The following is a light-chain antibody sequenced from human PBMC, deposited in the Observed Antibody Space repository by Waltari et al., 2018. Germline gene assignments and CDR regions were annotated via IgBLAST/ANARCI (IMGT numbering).Light chain of an antibody. CDR3: GTWDSSLSGAV. V-gene: IGLV1-51*02. J-gene: IGLJ7*01. CDR1: SLNIGNNY. Sequence: QSVLTQPPSVSAAPAQRVTIPCSGGSLNIGNNYVTWYRQFQGTAPKLLIYENTERPSGSPGRFSGSKSGTSATLDITGLQAGDEADYYCGTWDSSLSGAVFGGGTHLTVL. CDR2: ENT.